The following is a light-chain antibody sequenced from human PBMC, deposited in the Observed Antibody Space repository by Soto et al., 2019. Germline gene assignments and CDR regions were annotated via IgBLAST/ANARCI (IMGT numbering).Light chain of an antibody. Sequence: QSALTQPASVSGSPGQSITISCTGASSDVGNYNYVSWYQQNPGKAPKLIIYDLSNRPSGVSNRFSGSKSGNTASLTISGLQAEDEADYYCSSYTSSRTLYVFGSGTKLTVL. CDR3: SSYTSSRTLYV. CDR1: SSDVGNYNY. J-gene: IGLJ1*01. CDR2: DLS. V-gene: IGLV2-14*01.